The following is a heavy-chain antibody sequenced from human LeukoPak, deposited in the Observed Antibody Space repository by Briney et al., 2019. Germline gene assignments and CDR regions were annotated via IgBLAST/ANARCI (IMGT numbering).Heavy chain of an antibody. CDR1: GYTFTGYY. V-gene: IGHV1-2*02. CDR2: INPNSGGT. Sequence: GASVKVSCKASGYTFTGYYMHWVRQAPGQGLEWMGWINPNSGGTNYAQKFQGRVTMTRDTSISTAYMELSRLRSDDTAVYYCGGGGGAMVRNWFDPWGQGTLVTVSS. J-gene: IGHJ5*02. CDR3: GGGGGAMVRNWFDP. D-gene: IGHD3-10*01.